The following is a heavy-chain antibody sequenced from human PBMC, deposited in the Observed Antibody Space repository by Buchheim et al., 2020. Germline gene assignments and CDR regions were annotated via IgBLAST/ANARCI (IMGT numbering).Heavy chain of an antibody. Sequence: EVQLVESGGGLVQPGGSLRLSCAASGFTVSSNYMSWVRQAPGKGLEWVSVIYSGGSTYYADSVKGRFTISRDNSRKTLDLQMNSLRVEDTAVYYCASQTYSSGCGSCHNYGMDVWGQGTT. D-gene: IGHD6-19*01. V-gene: IGHV3-66*04. J-gene: IGHJ6*02. CDR1: GFTVSSNY. CDR3: ASQTYSSGCGSCHNYGMDV. CDR2: IYSGGST.